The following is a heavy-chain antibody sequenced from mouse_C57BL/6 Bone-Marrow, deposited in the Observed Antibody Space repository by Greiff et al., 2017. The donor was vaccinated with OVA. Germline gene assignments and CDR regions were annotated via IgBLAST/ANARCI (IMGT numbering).Heavy chain of an antibody. Sequence: EVMLVESGGDLVKPGGSLKLSCAASGFTFSSYGMSWVRQTPDKRLEWVATISSGGSYTYYPDSVKGRFTISRDNAKNTLYLQMSSLKSEDTAMYYCARQITTVVGYFDYWGQGTTLTVSS. CDR2: ISSGGSYT. CDR3: ARQITTVVGYFDY. CDR1: GFTFSSYG. V-gene: IGHV5-6*01. D-gene: IGHD1-1*01. J-gene: IGHJ2*01.